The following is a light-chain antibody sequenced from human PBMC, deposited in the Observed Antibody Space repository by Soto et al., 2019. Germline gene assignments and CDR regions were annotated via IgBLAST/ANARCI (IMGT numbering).Light chain of an antibody. Sequence: DIQLTQSPSTLSASVGDRVTITCRASQSISSWLAWYQQKPGKAPNLLIYKASILESGVPSRFSGSGSGTVFTLTISSLQPDDFATYFCQQYHSYSWTFGQGTKVEV. V-gene: IGKV1-5*03. CDR1: QSISSW. CDR2: KAS. J-gene: IGKJ1*01. CDR3: QQYHSYSWT.